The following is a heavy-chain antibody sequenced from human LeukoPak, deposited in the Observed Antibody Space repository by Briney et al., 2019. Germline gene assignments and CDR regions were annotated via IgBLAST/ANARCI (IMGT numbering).Heavy chain of an antibody. J-gene: IGHJ4*02. CDR3: ARYAFWSGPAYYFDY. D-gene: IGHD3-3*01. CDR1: GFTFSDYY. V-gene: IGHV3-11*01. Sequence: GGSLRLSCAASGFTFSDYYMSWIRQAPGKGLEWVSYISSSGSTIYYADSVKGRFTISRDNAKNSLYLQMNSLRAEDTAVYYCARYAFWSGPAYYFDYWGQGTLVTVSS. CDR2: ISSSGSTI.